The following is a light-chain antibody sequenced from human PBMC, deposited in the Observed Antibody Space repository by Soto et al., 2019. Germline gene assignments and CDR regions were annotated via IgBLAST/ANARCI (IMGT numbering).Light chain of an antibody. V-gene: IGKV3D-20*01. Sequence: EIVLTQSPGTLSLSPGERATLSCGASQSIRNNYLAWYQQKPGLAPRLLIYGASSRATGIPDRFSGSGSGTDVTLTISSLEAEDFAVDYCQQYGNSPRTFGQGTKVDIK. J-gene: IGKJ1*01. CDR3: QQYGNSPRT. CDR1: QSIRNNY. CDR2: GAS.